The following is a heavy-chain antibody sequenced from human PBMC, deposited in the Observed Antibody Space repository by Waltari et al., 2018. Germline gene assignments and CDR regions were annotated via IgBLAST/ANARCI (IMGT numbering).Heavy chain of an antibody. J-gene: IGHJ6*03. V-gene: IGHV3-30-3*01. Sequence: QVQLVESGGGVVQPGRSLRLSCAASGFTFSSYAMHWVRQAPGKGVGGVAVRSYYGSNKYYADSVKGRFTISRDNSKNTLYLQMNSLRAEDTAVYYCASEDRKRYYMDVWGKGTTVTVSS. CDR3: ASEDRKRYYMDV. CDR1: GFTFSSYA. CDR2: RSYYGSNK.